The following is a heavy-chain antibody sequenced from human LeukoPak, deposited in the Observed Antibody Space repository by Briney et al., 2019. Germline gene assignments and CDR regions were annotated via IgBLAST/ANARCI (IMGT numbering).Heavy chain of an antibody. J-gene: IGHJ4*02. V-gene: IGHV3-30*03. CDR1: GFTFSDYY. CDR3: ARINSVGSSRGYYFDY. D-gene: IGHD6-13*01. CDR2: ISYDGSNK. Sequence: GGSLRLSCAASGFTFSDYYMSWIRQAPGKGLEWVAVISYDGSNKYYADSVKGRFTISRDNSKNTLYLQMNSLRAEDTAVYYCARINSVGSSRGYYFDYWGQGTLVTVSS.